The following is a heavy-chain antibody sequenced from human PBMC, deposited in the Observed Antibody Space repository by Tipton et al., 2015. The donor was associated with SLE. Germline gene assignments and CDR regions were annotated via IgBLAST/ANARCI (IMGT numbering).Heavy chain of an antibody. CDR2: IYHSGST. V-gene: IGHV4-30-2*01. CDR3: VRDPDYNWFDP. Sequence: TLSLTCSVSGGSISSGGYSWSWIRQPPGKGLEWIGFIYHSGSTYYNPSLESRVTISEDTSKNQFSLKVNSVTAADTAVYYCVRDPDYNWFDPWGQGILVTVSS. J-gene: IGHJ5*02. CDR1: GGSISSGGYS.